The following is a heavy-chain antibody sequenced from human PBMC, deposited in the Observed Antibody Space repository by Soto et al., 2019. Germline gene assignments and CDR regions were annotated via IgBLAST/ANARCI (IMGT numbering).Heavy chain of an antibody. J-gene: IGHJ6*02. Sequence: ASVKVSCKASSYTFTSYGISWVRQAPGQGLEWMGWISAYNGNTNYAQKLQGRVTMTTDTSTSTAYMELRSLRSDDTAVYYCASYHITSYYYGMDVWGQGTTVTVSS. CDR2: ISAYNGNT. D-gene: IGHD2-21*01. V-gene: IGHV1-18*01. CDR3: ASYHITSYYYGMDV. CDR1: SYTFTSYG.